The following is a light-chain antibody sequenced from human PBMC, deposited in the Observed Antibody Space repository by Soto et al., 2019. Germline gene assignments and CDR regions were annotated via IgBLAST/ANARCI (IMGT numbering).Light chain of an antibody. CDR1: QSISSSH. CDR2: DAS. V-gene: IGKV3-20*01. J-gene: IGKJ1*01. CDR3: QQYHSSPRT. Sequence: EIVLTQSPGTLSLSPGERVTLSCRASQSISSSHLAWYQQRPGQAPRLLIYDASNRATGISDRFTGSGSGTDFTLTITRLEPEDSAVYYCQQYHSSPRTFGQGTKVDI.